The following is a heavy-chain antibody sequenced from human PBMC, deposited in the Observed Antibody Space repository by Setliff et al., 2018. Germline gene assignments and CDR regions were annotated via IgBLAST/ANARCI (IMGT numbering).Heavy chain of an antibody. J-gene: IGHJ4*02. CDR1: GGSISSGGYY. CDR2: IYYSGST. Sequence: SETLSLTCTVSGGSISSGGYYWSWIRQHPGKGLEWIGYIYYSGSTYYNSSLKSRVTISVDTSKNQFSLQVTSLAATDTALYFCARHEFVGGYYGSVTYRHFDYWGQGILVTVSS. V-gene: IGHV4-31*03. CDR3: ARHEFVGGYYGSVTYRHFDY. D-gene: IGHD3-10*01.